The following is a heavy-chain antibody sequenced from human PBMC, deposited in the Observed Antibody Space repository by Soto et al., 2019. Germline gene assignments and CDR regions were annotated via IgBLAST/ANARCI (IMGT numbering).Heavy chain of an antibody. CDR1: GGTFINHA. V-gene: IGHV1-69*01. D-gene: IGHD2-21*02. CDR3: ARDDATYCGGDCYRYFYYGMDV. Sequence: QVQLVQSGAEVKEPGSSVKVSCRASGGTFINHAINWVRQAPGQGLEWMGGIIPMFRTADYAQKFQGRVTITADESTTTLYRELTSLRSEDTAVYYCARDDATYCGGDCYRYFYYGMDVWGQGTTVTVSS. CDR2: IIPMFRTA. J-gene: IGHJ6*02.